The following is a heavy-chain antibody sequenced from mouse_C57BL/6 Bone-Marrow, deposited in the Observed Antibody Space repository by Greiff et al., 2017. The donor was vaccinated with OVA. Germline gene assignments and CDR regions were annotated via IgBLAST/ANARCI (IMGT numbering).Heavy chain of an antibody. CDR2: INPSSGYT. Sequence: VQVVESGAELAKPGASVKLSCKASGYTFTSYWMHWVKQRPGQGLEWIGYINPSSGYTKYNQKFKDKATLTGDKSSSTGYMQLSSLTYEDSAVYYCASCLLGYWGQGTTLTVSS. CDR3: ASCLLGY. V-gene: IGHV1-7*01. CDR1: GYTFTSYW. J-gene: IGHJ2*01.